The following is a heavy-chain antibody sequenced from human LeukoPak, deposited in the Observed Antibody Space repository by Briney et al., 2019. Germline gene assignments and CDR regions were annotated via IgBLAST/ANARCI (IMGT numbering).Heavy chain of an antibody. Sequence: GGSLRLSCAASGFTFSTYAMTWVRQAPGKGLEWVSAISARDNYIYYADSVKGRFTFPRDNSNLYLQMDSLRAEDTALYYCARGYCTGNSCPIYYYGMDVWGQGTTVIVSS. V-gene: IGHV3-23*01. CDR3: ARGYCTGNSCPIYYYGMDV. CDR1: GFTFSTYA. J-gene: IGHJ6*02. D-gene: IGHD2-8*02. CDR2: ISARDNYI.